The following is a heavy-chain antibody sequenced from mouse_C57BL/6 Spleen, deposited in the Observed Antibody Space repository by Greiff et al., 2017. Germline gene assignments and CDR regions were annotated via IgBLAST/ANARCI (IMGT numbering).Heavy chain of an antibody. J-gene: IGHJ2*01. CDR1: GFTFSSYA. CDR2: ISDGGSYT. CDR3: ARDMVTTTGFDY. D-gene: IGHD2-2*01. V-gene: IGHV5-4*01. Sequence: EVKLVESGGGLVKPGGSLKLSCAASGFTFSSYAMSWVRQTPEKRLEWVATISDGGSYTYYPDNVKGRFTISRDNAKNNLYLQMSHLKSEDTAMYYCARDMVTTTGFDYWGQGTTLTVSS.